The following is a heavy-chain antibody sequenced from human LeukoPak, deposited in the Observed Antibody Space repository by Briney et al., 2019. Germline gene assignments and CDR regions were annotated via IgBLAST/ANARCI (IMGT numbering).Heavy chain of an antibody. V-gene: IGHV4-59*01. CDR3: ARDRHLQWPGDAFNI. Sequence: SETLSLTCTVSGGSISSYYWSWIRQPPGKGLGWIGNIYSSGSTNYNPSLKSRVTISVDTPKNQFSLKLSSVTAADTAVYYCARDRHLQWPGDAFNIWGQGTMVTVSS. J-gene: IGHJ3*02. CDR1: GGSISSYY. CDR2: IYSSGST. D-gene: IGHD4-11*01.